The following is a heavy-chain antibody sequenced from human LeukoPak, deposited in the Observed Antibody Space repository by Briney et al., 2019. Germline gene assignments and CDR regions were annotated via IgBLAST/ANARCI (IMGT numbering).Heavy chain of an antibody. J-gene: IGHJ6*02. D-gene: IGHD2-2*01. CDR2: INHSGST. CDR1: GGSFSGYY. CDR3: ARGARCSSTSCYAGRWWMVVRKPMDYYYYGMGV. Sequence: SETLSLTCAVYGGSFSGYYWSWIRQPPGKGLEWIGEINHSGSTNYNPSLKSRVTISVDTSKNQFSLKLSSVTAADTAVYYCARGARCSSTSCYAGRWWMVVRKPMDYYYYGMGVWGQGTTVTVSS. V-gene: IGHV4-34*01.